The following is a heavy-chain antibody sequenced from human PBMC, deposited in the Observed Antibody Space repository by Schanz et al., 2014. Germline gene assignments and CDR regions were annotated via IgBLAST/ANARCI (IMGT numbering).Heavy chain of an antibody. CDR3: AKGQLLSYYFDY. Sequence: VQLVESGGGLVKPGGSLRLSCAASGFIFNEYYMNWIRQAPGKGLEWLSHISRDGTTSYYADSVKGRFTISRDNAKNSLYLEMTSLRGEDTAVYYCAKGQLLSYYFDYWGQGTLVTVSS. J-gene: IGHJ4*02. D-gene: IGHD2-21*01. V-gene: IGHV3-11*01. CDR2: ISRDGTTS. CDR1: GFIFNEYY.